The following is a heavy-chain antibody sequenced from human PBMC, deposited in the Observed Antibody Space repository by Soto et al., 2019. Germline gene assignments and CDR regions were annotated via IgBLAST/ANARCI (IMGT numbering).Heavy chain of an antibody. CDR3: AKASVDTAMVILSYYYYYMDV. D-gene: IGHD5-18*01. CDR2: ISGSGGST. Sequence: GGSLRLSCAASGFTFSSYAMSWVRQAPGKGLEWVSAISGSGGSTYYADSVKGRFTISRDNSKNTLYLQMNSLRAEDTAVYYCAKASVDTAMVILSYYYYYMDVWGKGTTVTVSS. J-gene: IGHJ6*03. V-gene: IGHV3-23*01. CDR1: GFTFSSYA.